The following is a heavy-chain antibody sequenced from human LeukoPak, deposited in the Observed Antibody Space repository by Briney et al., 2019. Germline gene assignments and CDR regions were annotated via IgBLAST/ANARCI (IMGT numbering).Heavy chain of an antibody. V-gene: IGHV3-7*01. CDR3: ARGRNMGA. CDR1: GFTFSTFW. Sequence: GGSLRLSCAVSGFTFSTFWMSWVRQAPGKGLEWVANINQDGSENYYVGSAKGRFTISRDNAKSSLFLQLISLRAEDTAVYYCARGRNMGAWGQGTTVTVSS. CDR2: INQDGSEN. J-gene: IGHJ6*02.